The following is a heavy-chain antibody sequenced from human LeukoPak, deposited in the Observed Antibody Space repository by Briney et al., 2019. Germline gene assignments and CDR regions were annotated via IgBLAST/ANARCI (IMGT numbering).Heavy chain of an antibody. J-gene: IGHJ4*02. D-gene: IGHD3-3*01. CDR1: GFTFSNYA. Sequence: GGSLRLSCAASGFTFSNYAMHWVRQAPGKGLEWVAIISYDGTSKYYADSVKGRFTISRDNSKNTLYLQMNSLRAEDTAVYYCARGGYDFWSGYYSQFDYWGQGTLVTVSS. CDR3: ARGGYDFWSGYYSQFDY. V-gene: IGHV3-30*04. CDR2: ISYDGTSK.